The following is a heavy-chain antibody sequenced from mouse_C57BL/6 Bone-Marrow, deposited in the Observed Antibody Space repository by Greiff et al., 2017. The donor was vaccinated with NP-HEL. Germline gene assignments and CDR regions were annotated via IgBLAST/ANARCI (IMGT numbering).Heavy chain of an antibody. CDR2: IYPRSGNT. V-gene: IGHV1-81*01. J-gene: IGHJ3*01. Sequence: VQLQQSGAELARPGASVKLSCKASGYTFTSYGISWVKQRPGQGLEWIGEIYPRSGNTYYNEKFKGKATLTADKSSSTAYMELRSLTSEDSAVYFCARRSIYYYGSSPFAYWGQGTLVTVSA. D-gene: IGHD1-1*01. CDR3: ARRSIYYYGSSPFAY. CDR1: GYTFTSYG.